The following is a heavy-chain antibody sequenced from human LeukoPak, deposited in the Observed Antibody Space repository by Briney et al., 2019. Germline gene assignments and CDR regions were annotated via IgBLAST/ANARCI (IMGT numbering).Heavy chain of an antibody. V-gene: IGHV3-48*01. Sequence: PGGSLRLSCAASGVTFSSYSMNWVRQAPGKGLEWVSYISSSSSTIYYADSVKGRFTISRDNAKNSLYLQMNSLRAEDTAVYYCAREAVTLDYWGQGTLVTVSS. CDR1: GVTFSSYS. D-gene: IGHD4-17*01. CDR2: ISSSSSTI. J-gene: IGHJ4*02. CDR3: AREAVTLDY.